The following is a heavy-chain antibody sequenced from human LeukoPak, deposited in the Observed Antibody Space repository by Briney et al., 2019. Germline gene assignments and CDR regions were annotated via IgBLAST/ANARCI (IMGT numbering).Heavy chain of an antibody. CDR1: NYTFSNYG. V-gene: IGHV1-18*01. Sequence: ASVKVSCKTSNYTFSNYGINWVRQAPGQGLEWMGWIGAYSGNSEFAQKFQGRVTMTTDASSGTAYMELTNLTPDDTAVYFCARDSSAFYGSEYFQHWGQGTWSPSPQ. CDR3: ARDSSAFYGSEYFQH. D-gene: IGHD2/OR15-2a*01. J-gene: IGHJ1*01. CDR2: IGAYSGNS.